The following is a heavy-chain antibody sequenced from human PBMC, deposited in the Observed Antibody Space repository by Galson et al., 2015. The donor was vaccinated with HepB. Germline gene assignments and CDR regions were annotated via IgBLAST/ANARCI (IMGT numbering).Heavy chain of an antibody. CDR1: GFPFNGFY. CDR2: INPYNGAT. V-gene: IGHV1-2*06. CDR3: ARLLGGPRNFFIG. D-gene: IGHD3-3*01. J-gene: IGHJ4*02. Sequence: SVKVSCKASGFPFNGFYMHWVRQAPGQGLEWIGRINPYNGATNYAQKFEGRVSMTRDTSISTAYVELTSLTSDDTAVYYCARLLGGPRNFFIGWGQGTLVTVSS.